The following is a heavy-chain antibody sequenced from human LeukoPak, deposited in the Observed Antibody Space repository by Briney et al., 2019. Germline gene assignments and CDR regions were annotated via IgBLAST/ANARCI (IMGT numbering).Heavy chain of an antibody. V-gene: IGHV3-30*04. Sequence: GGSLRLSCAASGFTFSSYAMHWVRQAPGKGLEWVAVISYDGSNKYYADSVKGRFTISRDNSKNTLYQQMNSLRAEDTAVYYCARDGASSWFSYYFDYWGQGTLVTVSS. CDR3: ARDGASSWFSYYFDY. J-gene: IGHJ4*02. CDR2: ISYDGSNK. D-gene: IGHD6-13*01. CDR1: GFTFSSYA.